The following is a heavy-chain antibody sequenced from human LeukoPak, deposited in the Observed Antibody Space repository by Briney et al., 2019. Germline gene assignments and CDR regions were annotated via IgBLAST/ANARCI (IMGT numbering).Heavy chain of an antibody. D-gene: IGHD1-20*01. J-gene: IGHJ3*02. V-gene: IGHV3-23*01. Sequence: GGSLRLSCAASGFTFSSYAMSWVRQAPGKGLEWVSAISGSGGSTYYADSVKGRFTISRDNSKNTLYLQMNSLRVEDTAVYYCASANWKTSDAFDIWGQGTMVTVSS. CDR2: ISGSGGST. CDR1: GFTFSSYA. CDR3: ASANWKTSDAFDI.